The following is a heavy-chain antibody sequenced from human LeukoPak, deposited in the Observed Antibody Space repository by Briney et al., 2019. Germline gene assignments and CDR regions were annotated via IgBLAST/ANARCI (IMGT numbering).Heavy chain of an antibody. V-gene: IGHV1-8*01. Sequence: GASVKVSCKASGYTFTSYDINWVRQATGQGLEWMGWMNPNSGNTGYAQKLQGRVTMTTDTSTSTAYMELRSLRSDDTAVYYCARVKRGLRPSVPNGWADYWGQGTLVTVSS. J-gene: IGHJ4*02. CDR2: MNPNSGNT. CDR1: GYTFTSYD. CDR3: ARVKRGLRPSVPNGWADY. D-gene: IGHD1-26*01.